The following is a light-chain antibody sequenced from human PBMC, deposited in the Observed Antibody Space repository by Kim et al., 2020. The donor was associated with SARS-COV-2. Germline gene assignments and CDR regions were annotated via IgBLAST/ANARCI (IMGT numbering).Light chain of an antibody. J-gene: IGLJ3*02. CDR3: QAWDTSTWV. V-gene: IGLV3-1*01. CDR1: KLGDKY. CDR2: QDN. Sequence: SVSPGQTAAITCSGDKLGDKYACWYQQRPGQSPLVIYQDNKRPSGIPERFSGSNSGDTATLTISGTQAMDEADYYCQAWDTSTWVFGGGTQLTVL.